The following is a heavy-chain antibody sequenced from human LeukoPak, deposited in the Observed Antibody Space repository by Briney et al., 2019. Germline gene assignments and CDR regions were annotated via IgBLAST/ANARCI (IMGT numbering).Heavy chain of an antibody. V-gene: IGHV4-39*07. CDR3: ARTAYCGGDCYTRDNWFDP. CDR1: GGSISSSSYY. CDR2: IYYSGST. D-gene: IGHD2-21*02. J-gene: IGHJ5*02. Sequence: PSETLSLTCTVSGGSISSSSYYWGWIRQPPGKGLEWIGSIYYSGSTYYNPSLKSRVTISVDTSKNQFSLKLSSVTAADTAVYYCARTAYCGGDCYTRDNWFDPWGQGTLVTVSS.